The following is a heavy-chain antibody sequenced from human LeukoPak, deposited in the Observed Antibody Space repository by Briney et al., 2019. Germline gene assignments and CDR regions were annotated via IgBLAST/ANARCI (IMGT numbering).Heavy chain of an antibody. CDR3: ARGRRNLYFDY. CDR2: IYYSGSP. Sequence: SETLSLTCTVSGGSISSYYWSWIRQPPGKGLEWIGYIYYSGSPNCNPSLKSRVTISVDTTKNQFSLKLSSVTAADTAVYYCARGRRNLYFDYWGQGTLVTVSS. J-gene: IGHJ4*02. V-gene: IGHV4-59*01. CDR1: GGSISSYY.